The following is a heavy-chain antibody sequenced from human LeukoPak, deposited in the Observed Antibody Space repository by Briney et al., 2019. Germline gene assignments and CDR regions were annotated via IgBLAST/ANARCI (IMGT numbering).Heavy chain of an antibody. V-gene: IGHV4-34*01. CDR3: ARGGIAGHWYFDL. CDR1: GGSFGGYY. CDR2: INQSGST. J-gene: IGHJ2*01. D-gene: IGHD6-13*01. Sequence: PSETLSLTCAVYGGSFGGYYWSRIRQPPGKGLEWIGEINQSGSTNYNPSLKSRVTISVDTSKNQFSLKLSSVTAADTAVYYCARGGIAGHWYFDLWGRGTLVTVSS.